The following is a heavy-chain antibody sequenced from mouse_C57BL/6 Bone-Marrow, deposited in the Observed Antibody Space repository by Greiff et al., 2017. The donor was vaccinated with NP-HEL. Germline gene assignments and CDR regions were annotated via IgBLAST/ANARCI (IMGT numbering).Heavy chain of an antibody. V-gene: IGHV5-4*01. Sequence: EVKLQESGGGLVKPGGSLKLSCAASGFTFSSYAMSWVRQTPEKRLEWVATISDGGSYTYYPDNVKGRFTISRDNAKNNLYLQMSHLKSEDTAMYYCARDRITTVVDYWYFDVWGTGTTVTVSS. D-gene: IGHD1-1*01. CDR1: GFTFSSYA. J-gene: IGHJ1*03. CDR2: ISDGGSYT. CDR3: ARDRITTVVDYWYFDV.